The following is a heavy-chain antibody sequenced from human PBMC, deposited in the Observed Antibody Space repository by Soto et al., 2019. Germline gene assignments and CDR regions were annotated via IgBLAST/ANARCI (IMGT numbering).Heavy chain of an antibody. V-gene: IGHV3-21*01. Sequence: GRSLRLSCAASGFTFSSYSMNWVRQAPGKGLEWVSSISSSSSYIYYADSVKGRFTISRDNAKNSLYLQMNSLRAEDTAVYYCAPTESSSWSPNWGQGTLVTVSS. CDR1: GFTFSSYS. CDR3: APTESSSWSPN. D-gene: IGHD6-13*01. CDR2: ISSSSSYI. J-gene: IGHJ4*02.